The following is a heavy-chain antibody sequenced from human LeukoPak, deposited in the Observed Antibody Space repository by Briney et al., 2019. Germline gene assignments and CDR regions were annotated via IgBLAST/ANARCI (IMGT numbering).Heavy chain of an antibody. CDR2: IYSGGST. CDR1: GFTVSSNY. Sequence: GGSLRLSCAASGFTVSSNYMSWVRQAPGKGLEWVSVIYSGGSTYYADSVKGRFTISRDNSKNTLYLQMNSLRAEDTAVYYCAAPQGGSGYDLRYWGQGTLVTVSS. J-gene: IGHJ4*02. D-gene: IGHD5-12*01. CDR3: AAPQGGSGYDLRY. V-gene: IGHV3-53*01.